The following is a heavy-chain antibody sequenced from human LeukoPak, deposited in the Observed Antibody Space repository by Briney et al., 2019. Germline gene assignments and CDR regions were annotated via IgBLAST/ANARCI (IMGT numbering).Heavy chain of an antibody. CDR3: ASTERWRTNCPRDC. V-gene: IGHV4-34*01. J-gene: IGHJ4*02. D-gene: IGHD2-2*01. Sequence: PSETLSLTCAVYGGSFRGYYWLWLRQPPGKGLEWIGEINHSGSTNYNPSLKSRVTISLDTSMKKFSLKLNSVTAADTAVYYCASTERWRTNCPRDCWGQGTLVTVSS. CDR1: GGSFRGYY. CDR2: INHSGST.